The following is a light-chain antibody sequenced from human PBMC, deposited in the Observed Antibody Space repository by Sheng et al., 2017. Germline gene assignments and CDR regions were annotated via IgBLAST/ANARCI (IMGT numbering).Light chain of an antibody. CDR2: DVT. CDR1: SSDVGGYDY. J-gene: IGLJ3*02. CDR3: SSYTSSITLV. V-gene: IGLV2-14*01. Sequence: QSVLTQPPSVSGAPGQRVTISCTGGSSDVGGYDYVSWYQQHPGKAPKLLIYDVTNRPSGVSNRFSGSKSGNTASLTISGLQAEDEADYYCSSYTSSITLVFGGGTRLTVL.